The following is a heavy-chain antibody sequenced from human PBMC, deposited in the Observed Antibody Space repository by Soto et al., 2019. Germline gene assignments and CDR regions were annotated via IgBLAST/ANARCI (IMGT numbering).Heavy chain of an antibody. CDR1: GFTFSSYG. CDR2: ISYDGSNK. J-gene: IGHJ4*02. Sequence: GGSLRLSCAASGFTFSSYGMHWVRQAPGKGLEWVAVISYDGSNKYYADSVKGRFTISRDNSKNTLYLQMNSLRAEDTAVYYCAKEGGDIVVVEAATHDGYYFDYWGQGTLVTVSS. CDR3: AKEGGDIVVVEAATHDGYYFDY. V-gene: IGHV3-30*18. D-gene: IGHD2-15*01.